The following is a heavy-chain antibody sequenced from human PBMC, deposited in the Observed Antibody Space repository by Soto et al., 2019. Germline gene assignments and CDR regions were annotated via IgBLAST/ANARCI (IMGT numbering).Heavy chain of an antibody. CDR2: IYHSGST. Sequence: QLQLQESGSGLVKPSQTLSLTCAVSGGSISXGXXXXXXXXXXPGKGLEWIGYIYHSGSTYYSPSLKSRXXXXXXXXXXXXXXXXXXXXXXXXXXXXXXXXXXXSGFDPWGQGTLVTVSS. J-gene: IGHJ5*02. V-gene: IGHV4-30-2*01. CDR3: XXXXXXSGFDP. CDR1: GGSISXGXXX.